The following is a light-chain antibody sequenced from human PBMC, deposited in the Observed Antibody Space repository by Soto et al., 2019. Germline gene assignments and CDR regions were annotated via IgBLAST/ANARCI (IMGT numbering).Light chain of an antibody. CDR1: SGYSNYK. CDR2: VGTGGIVG. CDR3: GADHGSGSNFPHVA. V-gene: IGLV9-49*01. J-gene: IGLJ2*01. Sequence: QLVLTQPPSASASLGASVTLTCTLSSGYSNYKVDWYQQRPGKGPRFVMRVGTGGIVGSKGDGIPDRFSVLGSGLNRYLTIKNIQEEDESDYHCGADHGSGSNFPHVAFGGGTKLTVL.